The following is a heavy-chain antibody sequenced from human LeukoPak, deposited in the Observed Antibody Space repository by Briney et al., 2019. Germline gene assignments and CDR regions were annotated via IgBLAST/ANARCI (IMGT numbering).Heavy chain of an antibody. CDR3: ARTLVLRFLEWPHVLDV. V-gene: IGHV4-4*07. Sequence: SETLSLTCPVSGGSISSYYWSWIRQPAGKGLEWIGRIYTSGSTNYNPSLKSRVTMSVDTSKNQFSLKLSSVTAADTAVYYCARTLVLRFLEWPHVLDVWGQGTTVTVSS. CDR2: IYTSGST. CDR1: GGSISSYY. D-gene: IGHD3-3*01. J-gene: IGHJ6*02.